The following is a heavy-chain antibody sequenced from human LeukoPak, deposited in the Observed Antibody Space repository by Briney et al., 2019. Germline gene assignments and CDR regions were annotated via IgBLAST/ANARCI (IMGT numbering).Heavy chain of an antibody. Sequence: ASVKVSCKVSGYTLTELSMHWVRQAPGKGLEWMGGFDPEDGETIYAQKFQGRVTMTEDTSTDTAYMELSSLRSEDTAVYYCAKDQGYGGEETDAFDIWGQGTMVTVSS. CDR1: GYTLTELS. CDR2: FDPEDGET. CDR3: AKDQGYGGEETDAFDI. D-gene: IGHD3-10*01. J-gene: IGHJ3*02. V-gene: IGHV1-24*01.